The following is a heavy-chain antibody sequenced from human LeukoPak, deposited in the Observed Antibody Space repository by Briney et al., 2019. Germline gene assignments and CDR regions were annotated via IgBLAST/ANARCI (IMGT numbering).Heavy chain of an antibody. CDR1: GGTFSSYA. J-gene: IGHJ5*02. CDR3: ARDNYAGANWFDP. V-gene: IGHV1-69*05. Sequence: GSSVKVSCKVSGGTFSSYAISWVRQAPGQGLEWMGGIIPIFGTANYAQKFQGRVTITTDESTSTAYMELSSLRSGDTAVYYCARDNYAGANWFDPWGQGTLVTVSS. D-gene: IGHD1-7*01. CDR2: IIPIFGTA.